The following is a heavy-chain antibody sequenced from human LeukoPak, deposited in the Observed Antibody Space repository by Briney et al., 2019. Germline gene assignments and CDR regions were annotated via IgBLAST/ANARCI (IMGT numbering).Heavy chain of an antibody. D-gene: IGHD3-22*01. J-gene: IGHJ1*01. CDR1: DDSLRSSTYY. V-gene: IGHV4-39*07. CDR2: IYYSGRT. CDR3: ARDRRSGYLTVQYFQH. Sequence: SETLSLTCNVSDDSLRSSTYYWGWIRQPPGKGLEWIGNIYYSGRTYYNPSLKSRVTISIDTSKNQFSLKLSSVTAADTAVYYCARDRRSGYLTVQYFQHWGQGTLVTVSS.